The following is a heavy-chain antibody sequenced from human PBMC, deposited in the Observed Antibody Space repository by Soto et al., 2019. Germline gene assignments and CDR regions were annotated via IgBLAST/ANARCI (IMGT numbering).Heavy chain of an antibody. D-gene: IGHD3-9*01. CDR3: ARYVNPYDTAVWFDP. J-gene: IGHJ5*02. CDR1: GGSTRNYF. Sequence: SETLSLTCTVSGGSTRNYFWSWIRQPPGKGLEWIGCIYYSGTTNYNSSLKSRVAISLDTSKNQFSLRLRSVTAADTAVYYCARYVNPYDTAVWFDPWGQGTLVTVSS. CDR2: IYYSGTT. V-gene: IGHV4-59*01.